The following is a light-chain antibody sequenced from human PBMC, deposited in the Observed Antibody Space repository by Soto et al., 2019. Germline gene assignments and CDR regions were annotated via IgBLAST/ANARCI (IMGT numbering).Light chain of an antibody. J-gene: IGKJ3*01. CDR3: QQYGTSPPFT. CDR2: AAS. V-gene: IGKV3-20*01. Sequence: EIVLTQSPGTLSLSPGERGTLSCRASQTISRNYLAWYQQKPGQAPRLLIYAASSRATGIPDRFIGSGSGTDFTLTISRLDPADFAVYYCQQYGTSPPFTFGPGTRVDL. CDR1: QTISRNY.